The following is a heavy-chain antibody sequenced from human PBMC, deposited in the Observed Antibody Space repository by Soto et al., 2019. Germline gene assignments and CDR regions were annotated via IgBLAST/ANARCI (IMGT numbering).Heavy chain of an antibody. D-gene: IGHD2-2*01. Sequence: QVQLQQWGAGLLKPSETLSLTCAVYGGSFSGYYWSWIRQPPGKGLEWIGEINHSGSTNYNPSLKSRVTISVDTSKNQLSLKLSSVTAADTAVYYCARGRGARESGYRSSTSCYWWFDPWGQGTLVTVSS. CDR2: INHSGST. CDR3: ARGRGARESGYRSSTSCYWWFDP. V-gene: IGHV4-34*01. CDR1: GGSFSGYY. J-gene: IGHJ5*02.